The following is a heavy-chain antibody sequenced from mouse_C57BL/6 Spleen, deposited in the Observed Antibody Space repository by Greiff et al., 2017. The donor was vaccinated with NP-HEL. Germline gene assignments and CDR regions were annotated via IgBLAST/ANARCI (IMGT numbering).Heavy chain of an antibody. CDR3: TSLGRFAY. CDR2: IDPETGGT. CDR1: GYTFTDYE. Sequence: VQLVESGAELVRPGASVTLSCKASGYTFTDYEMHWVKQTPVHGLEWIGAIDPETGGTAYNQKFKGKAILTADKSSSTAYMELRSLTSEDSAVYYCTSLGRFAYWGQGTLVTVSA. V-gene: IGHV1-15*01. D-gene: IGHD4-1*01. J-gene: IGHJ3*01.